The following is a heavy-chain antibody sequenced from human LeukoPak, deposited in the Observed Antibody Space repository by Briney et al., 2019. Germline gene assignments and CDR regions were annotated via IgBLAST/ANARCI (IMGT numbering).Heavy chain of an antibody. Sequence: GGSLRLSCAASGFTFSSYAMSWVRQAPGKGLEWVSAISGSGGSTYYADSVKGRFTISRDNSKNTLFLQMNSLRAEDTAVYCCATDLPPYYYDSSGYFLLNWGQGTLVTVSS. CDR2: ISGSGGST. V-gene: IGHV3-23*01. CDR1: GFTFSSYA. J-gene: IGHJ4*02. D-gene: IGHD3-22*01. CDR3: ATDLPPYYYDSSGYFLLN.